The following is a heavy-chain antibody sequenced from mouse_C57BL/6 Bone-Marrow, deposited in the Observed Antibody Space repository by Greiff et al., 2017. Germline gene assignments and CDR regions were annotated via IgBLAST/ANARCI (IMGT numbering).Heavy chain of an antibody. CDR3: ARREGLLPRWYFDV. CDR1: GFTFSDYG. J-gene: IGHJ1*03. Sequence: EVKLVESGGGLVQPGGSLKLSCAASGFTFSDYGMAWVRQAPKKGPEWVAFISNLAYSLYYADTVTGRFTISRENAKNTLYLEMSSLRSEDTAMYYCARREGLLPRWYFDVWGTGTTVTVSS. V-gene: IGHV5-15*04. CDR2: ISNLAYSL. D-gene: IGHD2-1*01.